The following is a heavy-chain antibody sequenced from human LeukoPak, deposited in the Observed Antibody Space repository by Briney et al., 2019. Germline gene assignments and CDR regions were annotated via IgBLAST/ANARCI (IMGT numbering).Heavy chain of an antibody. CDR2: ISWNSGGI. D-gene: IGHD6-19*01. CDR3: AKDIHSSGWYFDY. CDR1: GFTFSSYD. V-gene: IGHV3-9*01. J-gene: IGHJ4*02. Sequence: PGGSLRLSCAASGFTFSSYDMSWVRQAPGKGLEWVSGISWNSGGIGYADSVKGRFTISRDNAKNSLYLQMNSLRAEDTALYYCAKDIHSSGWYFDYWGQGTLVTVSS.